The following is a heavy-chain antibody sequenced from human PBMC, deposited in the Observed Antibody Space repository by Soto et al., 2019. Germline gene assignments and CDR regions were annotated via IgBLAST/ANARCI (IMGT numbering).Heavy chain of an antibody. CDR3: ARETESFDS. CDR1: GFTFSSYA. V-gene: IGHV3-30-3*01. Sequence: ESGGGVVQPGRSLRLSCAASGFTFSSYAMHWVRQAPGKGLEWVAVISYDGSNKYYADSVKGRFTISRDNSKNTLYLQMNSLRAEDTALYYCARETESFDSWGQGTLVTVSS. J-gene: IGHJ4*02. CDR2: ISYDGSNK.